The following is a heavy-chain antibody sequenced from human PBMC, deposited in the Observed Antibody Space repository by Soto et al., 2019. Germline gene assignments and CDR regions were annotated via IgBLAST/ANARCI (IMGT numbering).Heavy chain of an antibody. CDR1: GGSISSSSYY. CDR2: IYYSGST. CDR3: ARDRPDVSVPSSVDQPMFDY. J-gene: IGHJ4*02. Sequence: PSETLSLTCTVSGGSISSSSYYWGWIRQPPGKGLEWIGSIYYSGSTYYNPSLKSRVTISVDTSKNQFSLKLSSVTAADTAVYYCARDRPDVSVPSSVDQPMFDYWGQGILVTVSS. V-gene: IGHV4-39*02. D-gene: IGHD3-16*01.